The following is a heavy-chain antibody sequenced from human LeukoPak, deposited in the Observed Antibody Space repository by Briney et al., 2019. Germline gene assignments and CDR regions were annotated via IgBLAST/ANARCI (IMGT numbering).Heavy chain of an antibody. CDR1: GYTLTKLS. CDR3: ATPLTGRGNWFDP. J-gene: IGHJ5*02. D-gene: IGHD1-14*01. CDR2: FDPEDGET. Sequence: ASVKVSCKVSGYTLTKLSMHWVRQAPGKGLEWMGGFDPEDGETIYAQKFQGRVTMTEDTSTDTAYMELSSLRSEDTAVYYCATPLTGRGNWFDPWGQGTLVTVSS. V-gene: IGHV1-24*01.